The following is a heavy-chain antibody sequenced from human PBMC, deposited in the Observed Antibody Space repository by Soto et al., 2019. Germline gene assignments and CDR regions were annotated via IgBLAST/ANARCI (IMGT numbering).Heavy chain of an antibody. V-gene: IGHV1-18*01. Sequence: ASVKVSCKASGYTFTSYGISWVRQAPGQGLEWMGWISAYNGNTNYAQKLQGRVTMTTDTSTSTAYMELRSLISDDTAVYYCARAGTIIRFLEWHQSFDIWGQGTMVTVSS. CDR1: GYTFTSYG. D-gene: IGHD3-3*01. CDR3: ARAGTIIRFLEWHQSFDI. CDR2: ISAYNGNT. J-gene: IGHJ3*02.